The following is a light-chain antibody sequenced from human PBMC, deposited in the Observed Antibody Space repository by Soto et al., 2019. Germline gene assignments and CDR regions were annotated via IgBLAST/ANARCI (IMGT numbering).Light chain of an antibody. CDR3: QQYESLPLT. V-gene: IGKV1-5*01. CDR1: QSISSW. Sequence: DIQMTQSPSTLSASEGDRVTITCRASQSISSWLAWYQQKPGKAPKLLIYDASSLESGVPSRFSGSGSGTEFTLTISSLQPDDFATYYCQQYESLPLTFGQGTRLEIK. J-gene: IGKJ5*01. CDR2: DAS.